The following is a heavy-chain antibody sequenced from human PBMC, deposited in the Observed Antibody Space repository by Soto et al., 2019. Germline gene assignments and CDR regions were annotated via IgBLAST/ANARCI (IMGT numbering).Heavy chain of an antibody. CDR2: ISSSSSYI. Sequence: GGSLRLSCAASGFTFSSYSMNWVRQAPGKGLEWVSSISSSSSYIYYADSVKGRFTISRDNAKNSLYLQMNSLRAADTAVYYCARGGSRGYSYGYIIPYYYGMDVWGQGTTVTVSS. V-gene: IGHV3-21*01. CDR1: GFTFSSYS. J-gene: IGHJ6*02. D-gene: IGHD5-18*01. CDR3: ARGGSRGYSYGYIIPYYYGMDV.